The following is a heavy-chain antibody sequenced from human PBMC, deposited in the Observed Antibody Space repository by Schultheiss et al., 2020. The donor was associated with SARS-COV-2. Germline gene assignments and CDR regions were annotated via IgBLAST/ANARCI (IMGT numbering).Heavy chain of an antibody. CDR1: GYTFTSYG. CDR2: ISAYNGNT. CDR3: ALPRGGYIGR. V-gene: IGHV1-18*04. J-gene: IGHJ4*02. Sequence: ASVKVSCKASGYTFTSYGISWVRQAPGQGLEWMGWISAYNGNTNYAQMFQGRVTMTTDTSTNTAYMELSSLRSEDTAVYYCALPRGGYIGRWGQGTLVTVSS. D-gene: IGHD5-12*01.